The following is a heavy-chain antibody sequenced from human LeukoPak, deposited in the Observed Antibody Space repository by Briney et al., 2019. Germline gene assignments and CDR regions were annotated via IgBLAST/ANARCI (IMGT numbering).Heavy chain of an antibody. CDR1: GGSISSYY. D-gene: IGHD2-15*01. CDR3: ARSEFLGYCSGGSCGGLDYFDY. J-gene: IGHJ4*02. V-gene: IGHV4-59*01. Sequence: PSETLSLTCTVSGGSISSYYWSWIRQPPGKGLEWIGYIYYSGSTNYNPSLKSRVTISVDTSKNQFSLKLSSVTAADTAVYYCARSEFLGYCSGGSCGGLDYFDYWGQGTLVTVSS. CDR2: IYYSGST.